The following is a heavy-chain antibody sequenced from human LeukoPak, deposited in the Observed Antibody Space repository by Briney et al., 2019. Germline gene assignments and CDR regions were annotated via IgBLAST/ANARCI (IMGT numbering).Heavy chain of an antibody. D-gene: IGHD4-17*01. J-gene: IGHJ4*02. CDR2: MYHSGST. CDR3: ARSTPVTYYFDY. V-gene: IGHV4-30-2*01. Sequence: PSQTLSLTCAVSGGSISSDGYSWSWIRQPPGKGLEWIGYMYHSGSTYYNPSLKSRVTMSVDRSKNQFCLKLTSVTAADTAVYYCARSTPVTYYFDYWGQGTLVTVSS. CDR1: GGSISSDGYS.